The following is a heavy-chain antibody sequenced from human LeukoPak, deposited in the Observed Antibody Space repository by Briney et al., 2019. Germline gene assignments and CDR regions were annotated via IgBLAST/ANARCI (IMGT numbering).Heavy chain of an antibody. D-gene: IGHD3-22*01. J-gene: IGHJ4*02. Sequence: PGGSLRLSCAASGFTFSGSAMHWVRQASGKGLEWVGRIRSKANSYAKAYAASVKGKFTISRDDSKNTAYLQMNSLKTEDTAVYYCTRQHDTYYYDSSGYPPDYWGQGTLVTVSS. V-gene: IGHV3-73*01. CDR3: TRQHDTYYYDSSGYPPDY. CDR2: IRSKANSYAK. CDR1: GFTFSGSA.